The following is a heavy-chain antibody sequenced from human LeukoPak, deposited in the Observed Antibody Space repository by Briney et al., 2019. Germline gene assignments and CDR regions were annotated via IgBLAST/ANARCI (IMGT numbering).Heavy chain of an antibody. J-gene: IGHJ4*02. CDR1: GFTFDDYA. Sequence: HTGGSLRLSCAASGFTFDDYATHWVRQAPGKGLEWVSGISWNSGSIGYADSVKGRFTISRDNAKNSLYLQMNSLRAEDTALYYRAQAGAAAGVHWGQATLVTVSS. CDR2: ISWNSGSI. CDR3: AQAGAAAGVH. D-gene: IGHD6-13*01. V-gene: IGHV3-9*01.